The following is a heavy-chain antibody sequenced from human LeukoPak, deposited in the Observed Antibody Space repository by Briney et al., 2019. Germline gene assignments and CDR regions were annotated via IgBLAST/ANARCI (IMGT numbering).Heavy chain of an antibody. CDR1: GYTFTGYY. J-gene: IGHJ6*02. CDR2: INPNSGGT. Sequence: ASVKVSCKASGYTFTGYYMHWVRQAPGQGLEWMGWINPNSGGTNYAQKFQGRVTMTRDTSIGTAYMELSRLRSDDTAVYYCARDLLHGIGYCSSTSCYGMDVWGQGTTVTVSS. D-gene: IGHD2-2*01. CDR3: ARDLLHGIGYCSSTSCYGMDV. V-gene: IGHV1-2*02.